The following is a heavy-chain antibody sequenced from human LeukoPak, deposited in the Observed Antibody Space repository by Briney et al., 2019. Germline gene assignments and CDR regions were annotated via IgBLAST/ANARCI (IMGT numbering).Heavy chain of an antibody. D-gene: IGHD6-13*01. CDR3: ARAVPAPGTPENAFDI. J-gene: IGHJ3*02. Sequence: GGPLRLSCAASGFTFNNYAMHWVRQAPGEGLEWVAVISRDGTLQYYADSVKGRLTISRDNSQNTLYLHMNSLSTKDTALYYCARAVPAPGTPENAFDIWGQGTMVTVSS. V-gene: IGHV3-30*04. CDR1: GFTFNNYA. CDR2: ISRDGTLQ.